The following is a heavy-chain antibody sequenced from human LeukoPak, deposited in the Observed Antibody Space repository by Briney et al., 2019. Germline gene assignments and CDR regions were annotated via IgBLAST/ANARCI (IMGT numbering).Heavy chain of an antibody. CDR3: VASDDYGDYYFDH. CDR2: VSSSPNTI. V-gene: IGHV3-48*03. Sequence: GGSLTLSCAASVFTFSNYEMDWVRQAPGKGLEWVSYVSSSPNTIYYAHSLNGRFTISRHNAKNSLYLQMNNLRARDTAVYYCVASDDYGDYYFDHWGQGTLVTVSS. J-gene: IGHJ4*02. CDR1: VFTFSNYE. D-gene: IGHD4-17*01.